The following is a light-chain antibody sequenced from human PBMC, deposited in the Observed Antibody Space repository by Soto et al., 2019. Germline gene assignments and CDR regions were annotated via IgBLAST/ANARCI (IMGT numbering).Light chain of an antibody. Sequence: EIVLTQSPATLSLSPGERATLSCRASQSVNSGYLAWFQQKRGRAPRLLIYGTSGRTTGIPDRFSGNGSRTDFTLTFSRLETEDLGVYYCQQYGDSFFTFGPGTKVEI. J-gene: IGKJ3*01. CDR1: QSVNSGY. CDR2: GTS. V-gene: IGKV3-20*01. CDR3: QQYGDSFFT.